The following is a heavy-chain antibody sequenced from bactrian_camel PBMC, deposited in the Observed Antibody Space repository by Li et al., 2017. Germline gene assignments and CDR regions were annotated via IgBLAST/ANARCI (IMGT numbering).Heavy chain of an antibody. V-gene: IGHV3S53*01. CDR3: AAEYARLGYGGYWYCPSGEHGY. CDR1: GYVYTTNA. Sequence: HVQLVESGGGSVQAGGSLRLSCQFSGYVYTTNAMGWFRQAPGKEREGVAGIAADDTTSYADFVQDRFTVSKGGAKNRLYLQMNRLKPEDTGMYYCAAEYARLGYGGYWYCPSGEHGYWGQGTQVTVSS. D-gene: IGHD6*01. CDR2: IAADDTT. J-gene: IGHJ4*01.